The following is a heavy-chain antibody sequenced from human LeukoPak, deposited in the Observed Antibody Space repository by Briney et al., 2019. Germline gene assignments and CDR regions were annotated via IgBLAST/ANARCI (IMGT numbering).Heavy chain of an antibody. V-gene: IGHV3-64D*09. J-gene: IGHJ4*02. CDR3: VKTIAVAGDFDY. CDR1: GFTFSSYP. Sequence: GGSLGLSCSGSGFTFSSYPMHWVRQAPGKGLEYVSAISSNGGGTYYADSVKGRFTISRDNSKNTLYLQMSSLRAEDTAVYYCVKTIAVAGDFDYWGQGTLVTVSS. CDR2: ISSNGGGT. D-gene: IGHD6-19*01.